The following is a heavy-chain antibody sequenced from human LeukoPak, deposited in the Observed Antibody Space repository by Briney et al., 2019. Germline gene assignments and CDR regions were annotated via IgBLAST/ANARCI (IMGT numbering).Heavy chain of an antibody. CDR2: IYHSGST. Sequence: PSETLSLTCAVSGGSISNDNWWSWVRQPPGKGLEWSGEIYHSGSTNYNPSLKSRVTISVDKSKNQFSLKLSSVTAADTAVYYCARGGIAAAGTSYFDYWGQGTLVTVSS. CDR1: GGSISNDNW. J-gene: IGHJ4*02. CDR3: ARGGIAAAGTSYFDY. V-gene: IGHV4-4*02. D-gene: IGHD6-13*01.